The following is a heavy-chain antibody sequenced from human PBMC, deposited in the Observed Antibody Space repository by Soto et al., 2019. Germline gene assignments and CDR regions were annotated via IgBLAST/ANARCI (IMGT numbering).Heavy chain of an antibody. Sequence: GGSLRLSCAASGFTFSSYAMSWVRQVPGKGLEWVSAISSGAGTYYVDSVKGRFTISRDNSKNTLYLQMNSLRAEDTAVYSCVRDRGYPDSFDVWGRGTMVTVSS. D-gene: IGHD1-1*01. CDR3: VRDRGYPDSFDV. CDR1: GFTFSSYA. J-gene: IGHJ3*01. CDR2: ISSGAGT. V-gene: IGHV3-23*01.